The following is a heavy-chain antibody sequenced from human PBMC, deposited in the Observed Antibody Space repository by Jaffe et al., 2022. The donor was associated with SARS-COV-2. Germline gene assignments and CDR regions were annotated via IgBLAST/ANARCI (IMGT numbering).Heavy chain of an antibody. Sequence: VQLQESGPGLVKPSETLSLTCTVSGFSLSSGYYWGWIRQPPGKGLEWIATIYHGGTYYNPSLKTRVTISEDMSKNQIFLKVRSVTAADTAVYYCASVTSAMDGNDYWGQGTLVTVSS. CDR3: ASVTSAMDGNDY. V-gene: IGHV4-38-2*02. D-gene: IGHD5-18*01. CDR1: GFSLSSGYY. J-gene: IGHJ4*02. CDR2: IYHGGT.